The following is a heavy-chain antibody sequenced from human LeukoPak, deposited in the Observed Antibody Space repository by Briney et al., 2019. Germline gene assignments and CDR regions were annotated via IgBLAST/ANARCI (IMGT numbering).Heavy chain of an antibody. CDR3: ARDYYDSSGYPDY. J-gene: IGHJ4*02. V-gene: IGHV1-2*02. D-gene: IGHD3-22*01. CDR2: INPDSGGT. CDR1: GYTFTGYY. Sequence: ASVKVSCKASGYTFTGYYMHWVRQAPGQGLEWMGWINPDSGGTNYAQKFQGRVTMTRDTSISTAYMELSRLRSDDTAVYYCARDYYDSSGYPDYWGQGTLVTVSS.